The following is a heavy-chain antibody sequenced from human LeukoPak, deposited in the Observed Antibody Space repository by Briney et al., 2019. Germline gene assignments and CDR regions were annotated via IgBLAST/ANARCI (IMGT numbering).Heavy chain of an antibody. V-gene: IGHV3-23*01. CDR2: ISGSGNNA. Sequence: GESLKISCAASGFTFSSYVMTWVRQAPGKGLEWVSDISGSGNNAYYADSVKGRFTISRDNSKNTLYLQMNSLRAEDTAVYYCAKMKVGGPPLTTRTYGMDVWGQGTTVTVSS. CDR3: AKMKVGGPPLTTRTYGMDV. D-gene: IGHD2-15*01. CDR1: GFTFSSYV. J-gene: IGHJ6*02.